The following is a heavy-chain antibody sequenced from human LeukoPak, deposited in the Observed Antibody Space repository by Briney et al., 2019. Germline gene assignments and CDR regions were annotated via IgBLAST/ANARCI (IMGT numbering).Heavy chain of an antibody. J-gene: IGHJ4*02. CDR1: GYSFPTYW. Sequence: GESLKISCKGSGYSFPTYWIGWVRQMPGKGLEWMGIIYPNDADTRHSPSFQGQVTISADKSHRTAYLQWSSLKASDTAMYYCARRGYSGNEEFDYWGQGTLVTVSS. CDR2: IYPNDADT. D-gene: IGHD5-12*01. V-gene: IGHV5-51*01. CDR3: ARRGYSGNEEFDY.